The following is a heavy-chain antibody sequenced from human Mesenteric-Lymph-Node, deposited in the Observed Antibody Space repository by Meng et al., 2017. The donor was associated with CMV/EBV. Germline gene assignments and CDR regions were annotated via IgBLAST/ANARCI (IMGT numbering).Heavy chain of an antibody. CDR1: RYTFIGYY. J-gene: IGHJ3*02. D-gene: IGHD6-6*01. CDR3: ARVSSSSSPFFSSDI. V-gene: IGHV1-2*02. Sequence: ASVKVSCKASRYTFIGYYMYWVRQAPGQGLEWMGWINPNSGGTNYAQKFQGRVTMTRDTSITTAFLELNSLRSDDTALFYCARVSSSSSPFFSSDIWGQGTMVTVSS. CDR2: INPNSGGT.